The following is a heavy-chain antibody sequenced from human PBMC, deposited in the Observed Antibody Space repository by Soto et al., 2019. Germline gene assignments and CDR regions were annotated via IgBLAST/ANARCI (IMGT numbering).Heavy chain of an antibody. CDR1: GFTFSSYG. CDR2: ISYDGSNK. J-gene: IGHJ4*02. V-gene: IGHV3-30*03. Sequence: GGSLRLSCAASGFTFSSYGMHWVRQAPGKGLEWVAVISYDGSNKYYADSVKGRFTISRDNSKNTLYLQMNSLRAEDTAVYYCARENEVSHLSVLFDYWGQGTLVTVSS. D-gene: IGHD1-1*01. CDR3: ARENEVSHLSVLFDY.